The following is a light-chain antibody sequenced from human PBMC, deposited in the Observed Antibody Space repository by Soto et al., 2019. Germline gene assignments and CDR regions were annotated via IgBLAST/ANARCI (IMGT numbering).Light chain of an antibody. CDR2: EVS. V-gene: IGLV2-14*01. CDR1: GSDVGGYNY. CDR3: SSYSSSSTLYV. Sequence: QSALTQPASVSGSPGQSITISCTGTGSDVGGYNYVSWFQQHPGKAPKLMIFEVSDRPSGISNRFSGSKSGNTASLTISGPQAEDEADYYCSSYSSSSTLYVFGTGTKLTVL. J-gene: IGLJ1*01.